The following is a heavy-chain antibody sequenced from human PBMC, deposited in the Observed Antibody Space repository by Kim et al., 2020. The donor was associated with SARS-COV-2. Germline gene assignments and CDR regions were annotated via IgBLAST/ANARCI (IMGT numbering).Heavy chain of an antibody. CDR2: ISTSSTTI. Sequence: GGSLRLSCAASGITFSNFNMNWVRQAPGKGLEWVSYISTSSTTIYYADSVKGRFTISRDNDKNSLYLQMNSLRDEDTAVYYCARWQHGGPAEYFQHWGQGTLATVSS. D-gene: IGHD2-15*01. CDR3: ARWQHGGPAEYFQH. CDR1: GITFSNFN. J-gene: IGHJ1*01. V-gene: IGHV3-48*02.